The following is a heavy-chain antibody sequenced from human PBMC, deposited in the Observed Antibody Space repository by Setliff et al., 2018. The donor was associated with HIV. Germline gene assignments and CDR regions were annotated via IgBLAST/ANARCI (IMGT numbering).Heavy chain of an antibody. V-gene: IGHV4-61*09. J-gene: IGHJ3*01. CDR1: GGSISSGSYY. CDR3: ARRQHHLGGFDV. D-gene: IGHD2-15*01. Sequence: SETLSLTCTVSGGSISSGSYYWSWIRQPAGKGLEWIGHIYTSGSTNYNPSPKSRVTISVDTSKNQFSLKLSSVTAADTAVYYCARRQHHLGGFDVWGQGTVVTVSS. CDR2: IYTSGST.